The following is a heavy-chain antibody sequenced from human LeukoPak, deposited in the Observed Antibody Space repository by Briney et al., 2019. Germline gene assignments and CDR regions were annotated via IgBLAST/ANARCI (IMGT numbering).Heavy chain of an antibody. CDR1: GFTFSSYS. D-gene: IGHD6-13*01. Sequence: GGSLRLSCPASGFTFSSYSMNWVRQATGKGLAWVSSISSSSSNIYYADSVKCRFTISRDNAKNSLYLQMNSLRAEDTAVYYCARTIAAAGTLDFDYWGQGTLVTVSS. J-gene: IGHJ4*02. CDR2: ISSSSSNI. CDR3: ARTIAAAGTLDFDY. V-gene: IGHV3-21*01.